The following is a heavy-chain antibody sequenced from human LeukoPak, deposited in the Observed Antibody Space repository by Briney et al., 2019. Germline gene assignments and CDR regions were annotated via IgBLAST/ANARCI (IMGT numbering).Heavy chain of an antibody. J-gene: IGHJ3*02. CDR1: GGSISSGDYY. D-gene: IGHD3-3*01. CDR3: ARAVGDFWSGYSAFDI. V-gene: IGHV4-30-4*08. Sequence: SETLSLTCTVSGGSISSGDYYWSWIRQPPGKGLEWIGYIYYSGSTYYNPSLKSRVTISVDTSKNQFSLKLSSVTAADTAVYYCARAVGDFWSGYSAFDIWGQGTMSPSLQ. CDR2: IYYSGST.